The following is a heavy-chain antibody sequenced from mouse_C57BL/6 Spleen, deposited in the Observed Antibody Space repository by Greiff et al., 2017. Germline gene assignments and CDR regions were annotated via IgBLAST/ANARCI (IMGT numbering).Heavy chain of an antibody. CDR3: ASGDGYFYLDY. CDR2: IFPGSGST. Sequence: QVQLKESGPELVKPGASVKISCKASGYTFTDYYINWVKQRPGQGLEWIGWIFPGSGSTYYNGKFKGKATLTADKSSSTAYMELRSLTSEDSAVYFCASGDGYFYLDYWGQGTTLTVAS. D-gene: IGHD2-3*01. CDR1: GYTFTDYY. J-gene: IGHJ2*01. V-gene: IGHV1-75*01.